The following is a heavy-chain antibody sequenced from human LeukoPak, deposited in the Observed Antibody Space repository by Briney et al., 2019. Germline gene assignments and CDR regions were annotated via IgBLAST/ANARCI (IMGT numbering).Heavy chain of an antibody. Sequence: GGSLGLSCAASGFTFSSYAMSWVRQAPGKGLEWVSAISGSGGSTYYADSVKGRFTIPRDNSKNTLYLQMNSLRAEDTAVYYCAKDILSSSWYGTPFDYWGQGTLVTVSS. CDR1: GFTFSSYA. V-gene: IGHV3-23*01. D-gene: IGHD6-13*01. CDR3: AKDILSSSWYGTPFDY. J-gene: IGHJ4*02. CDR2: ISGSGGST.